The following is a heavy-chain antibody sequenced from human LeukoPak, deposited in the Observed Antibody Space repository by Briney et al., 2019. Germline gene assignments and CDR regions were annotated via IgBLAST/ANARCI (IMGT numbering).Heavy chain of an antibody. CDR3: ARGKYSSLSSPDYYGMDV. V-gene: IGHV3-21*01. D-gene: IGHD6-6*01. J-gene: IGHJ6*02. CDR2: ISSTSSYI. CDR1: GFTFSSYG. Sequence: PGGSLRLSCAASGFTFSSYGMDWVRQAPGKGQEWVSSISSTSSYIYYADSVKGRFTISRDNAKNSPYLQMNSLRAEDTAVYYCARGKYSSLSSPDYYGMDVWGQGTTVTVSS.